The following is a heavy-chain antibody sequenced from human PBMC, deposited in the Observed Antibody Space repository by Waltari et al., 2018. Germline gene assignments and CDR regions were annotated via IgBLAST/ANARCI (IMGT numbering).Heavy chain of an antibody. CDR1: GGSISSSSYY. CDR3: ARERELRFPDY. Sequence: QLQLQESGPGLVKPSETLSLTCTVSGGSISSSSYYWGWIRQPPGKGLEWIGSIDYRGSTYYNPSLTSRVTISVDTSKNQFSLKLSSVTAADTAVYYCARERELRFPDYWGQGTLVTVSS. CDR2: IDYRGST. J-gene: IGHJ4*02. D-gene: IGHD1-7*01. V-gene: IGHV4-39*07.